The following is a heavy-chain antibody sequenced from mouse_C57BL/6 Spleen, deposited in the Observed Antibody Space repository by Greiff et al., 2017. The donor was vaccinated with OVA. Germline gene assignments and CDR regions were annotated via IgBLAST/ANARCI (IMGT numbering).Heavy chain of an antibody. CDR2: IDPSDSYT. Sequence: QVQLQQSGAELVMPGASVKLSCKASGYTFTSYWMHWVKQRPGQGLEWIGEIDPSDSYTNYNQKFKGKSTLTVDKSSSTAYMQLSSLTSEDSAVYDCARYYGPHYYAMDYWGQGTSVTVSS. CDR1: GYTFTSYW. D-gene: IGHD1-1*01. J-gene: IGHJ4*01. CDR3: ARYYGPHYYAMDY. V-gene: IGHV1-69*01.